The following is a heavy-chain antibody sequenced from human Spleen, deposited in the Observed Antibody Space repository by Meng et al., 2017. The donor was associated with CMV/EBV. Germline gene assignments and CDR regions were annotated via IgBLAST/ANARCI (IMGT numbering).Heavy chain of an antibody. CDR1: GASIKNYN. CDR3: AGSRPGGGACDY. J-gene: IGHJ4*02. Sequence: QVHLQESVPGLVKPSETLSLTCIVSGASIKNYNWNWVRQPAGQGLEWIGLIQVIGHTVYNPSLKSRVTVSLDASKSQFSLTLNSVTAADTATYYCAGSRPGGGACDYWGQGILVTVSS. V-gene: IGHV4-4*07. D-gene: IGHD3-16*01. CDR2: IQVIGHT.